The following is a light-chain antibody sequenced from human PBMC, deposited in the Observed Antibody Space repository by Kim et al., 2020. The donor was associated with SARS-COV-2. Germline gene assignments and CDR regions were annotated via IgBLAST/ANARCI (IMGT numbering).Light chain of an antibody. J-gene: IGLJ3*02. CDR3: YSAADNNLV. CDR1: VLAKNY. CDR2: KHS. Sequence: SSELTQPSSVAVSPGQTARITCSGEVLAKNYARWYQQKPGQAPVLVIYKHSERPSGIHERFSGSSSGTTVTLTIIGAQVEDEADYYCYSAADNNLVFGGGTQLTVL. V-gene: IGLV3-27*01.